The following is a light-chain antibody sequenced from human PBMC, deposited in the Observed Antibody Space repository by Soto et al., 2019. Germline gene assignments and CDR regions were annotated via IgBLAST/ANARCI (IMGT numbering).Light chain of an antibody. CDR2: GAS. J-gene: IGKJ2*01. CDR1: QSVSTN. Sequence: EIVMTQSPATLSVSPVERATLSWRASQSVSTNLGWYQQRPGQAPRLLIYGASTWATGIPARFSGSGSGTEFTLTISSLQSEDFALYYCQQYDYWYTFGQGTKLEIK. CDR3: QQYDYWYT. V-gene: IGKV3-15*01.